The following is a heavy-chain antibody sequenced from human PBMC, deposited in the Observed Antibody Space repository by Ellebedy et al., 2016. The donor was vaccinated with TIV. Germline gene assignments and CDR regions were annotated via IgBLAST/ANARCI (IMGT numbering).Heavy chain of an antibody. V-gene: IGHV3-30*04. D-gene: IGHD3-3*01. CDR1: GFTFSSYA. CDR2: ISYDGRNK. CDR3: ARDPLLRFLEWPTFFDY. J-gene: IGHJ4*02. Sequence: GGSLRLSCAASGFTFSSYAMHWVRQAPGKGLEWVAAISYDGRNKSYADSVKGRFTISRDNSKTTLYLQMNSLRAEDTAVYYCARDPLLRFLEWPTFFDYWGQGTLVTVSS.